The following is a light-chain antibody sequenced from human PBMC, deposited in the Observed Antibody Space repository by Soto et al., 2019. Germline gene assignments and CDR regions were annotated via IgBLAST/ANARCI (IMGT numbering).Light chain of an antibody. V-gene: IGLV2-14*03. CDR1: SSDVGAYTF. CDR2: DVS. J-gene: IGLJ1*01. CDR3: SSYTSSSTQV. Sequence: QSALTQPASVSGSPGQSITISCTGTSSDVGAYTFVSWYQQHPDKVPKLMIFDVSRRPSGVSDRFSGSKSGNTASLTISGLQPEDEADYYCSSYTSSSTQVFGSGPKVTVL.